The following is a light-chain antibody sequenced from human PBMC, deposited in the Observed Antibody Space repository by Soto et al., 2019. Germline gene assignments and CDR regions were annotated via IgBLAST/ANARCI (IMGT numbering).Light chain of an antibody. V-gene: IGLV1-40*01. CDR1: SSDIGAGYD. CDR3: QSYDRSLSGWV. Sequence: QSVLTQPPSVSGAPGQRVTISCTGSSSDIGAGYDVHWYQQLPGTVPKLLMYGNYNRPSGVPERFSGSKSGTSASLAITGLQAEDEADYYCQSYDRSLSGWVFGGGTKLTVL. CDR2: GNY. J-gene: IGLJ2*01.